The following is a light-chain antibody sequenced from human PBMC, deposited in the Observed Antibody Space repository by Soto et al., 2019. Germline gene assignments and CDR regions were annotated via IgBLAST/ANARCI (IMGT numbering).Light chain of an antibody. J-gene: IGKJ1*01. CDR1: QGIIRW. Sequence: QMPQSPSTLSASVGDRVTITCRASQGIIRWLAWYQRKPGHAPNLLIYKASSLDSGVPSRFSGNGSGTEFTLTISSLQPDDFATYYCQQYNTYSTFGQGTRVEIK. CDR2: KAS. V-gene: IGKV1-5*03. CDR3: QQYNTYST.